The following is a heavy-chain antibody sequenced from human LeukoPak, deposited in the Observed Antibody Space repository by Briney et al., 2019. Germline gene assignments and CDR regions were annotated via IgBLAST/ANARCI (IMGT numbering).Heavy chain of an antibody. CDR3: ARLKGGLVKLRECYFDY. CDR1: GHSFSTYW. Sequence: GESLKISCKASGHSFSTYWIAWVRQMPGKGLELMGIMYPDDSDIRYSPSFQGQVTISADKSINTAYLQWNSLKASDTAMYYCARLKGGLVKLRECYFDYWGQGTLVTV. V-gene: IGHV5-51*01. CDR2: MYPDDSDI. J-gene: IGHJ4*02. D-gene: IGHD4-17*01.